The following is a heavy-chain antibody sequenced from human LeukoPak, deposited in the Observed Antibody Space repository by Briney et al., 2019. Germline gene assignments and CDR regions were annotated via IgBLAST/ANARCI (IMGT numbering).Heavy chain of an antibody. CDR3: AKEYDSSGYFDAFDI. CDR1: GFTFSSYG. V-gene: IGHV3-33*06. J-gene: IGHJ3*02. D-gene: IGHD3-22*01. Sequence: PGGSLRLSCAASGFTFSSYGMHWVRQAPGKGLEWVAVIWYDGSNKYYADSVKGRLTISRDNSKNTLYLQMNSLRAEDTAVYYCAKEYDSSGYFDAFDIWGQGTMVTVSS. CDR2: IWYDGSNK.